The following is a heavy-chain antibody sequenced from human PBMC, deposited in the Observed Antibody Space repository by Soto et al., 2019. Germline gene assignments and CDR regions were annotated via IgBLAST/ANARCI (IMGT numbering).Heavy chain of an antibody. Sequence: QVQLQESGPGLVKPSQTLSLTCTVSGGSISSGDYYWSWIRQPPGKGLEWIGYIYYSGSTYYNPSLXXRXTXXVDTSKNQFSLKLRSVTAADTAGYYCASGYGDYGYWGQGTLVTVSS. CDR2: IYYSGST. J-gene: IGHJ4*02. CDR1: GGSISSGDYY. CDR3: ASGYGDYGY. V-gene: IGHV4-30-4*01. D-gene: IGHD4-17*01.